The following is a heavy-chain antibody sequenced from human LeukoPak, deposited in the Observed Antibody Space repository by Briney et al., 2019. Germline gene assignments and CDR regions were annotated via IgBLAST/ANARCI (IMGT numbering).Heavy chain of an antibody. Sequence: SVKVSCKASGGTFSSYAISWVRQAPGQGLEWMGGIIPIFGTANYAQKFQGRVTMTRNTSISTAYMELSSLRSEDTAVYYCAREYYYDSSGWFDPWGQGALVTVSS. V-gene: IGHV1-69*05. CDR2: IIPIFGTA. CDR3: AREYYYDSSGWFDP. CDR1: GGTFSSYA. D-gene: IGHD3-22*01. J-gene: IGHJ5*02.